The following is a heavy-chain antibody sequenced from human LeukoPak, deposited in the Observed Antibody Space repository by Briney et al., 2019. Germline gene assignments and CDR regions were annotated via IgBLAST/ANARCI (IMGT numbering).Heavy chain of an antibody. Sequence: PSETLSLTCTVSGGSISSSSYYWGWIRQPPGKGLEWIGSIYDNGNTFYNPSLKSRVTISVDTSKNQFSLKLSSVTAADTAVYYCARLTDDFWGQGTLVTVSS. CDR3: ARLTDDF. CDR2: IYDNGNT. V-gene: IGHV4-39*01. J-gene: IGHJ4*02. CDR1: GGSISSSSYY.